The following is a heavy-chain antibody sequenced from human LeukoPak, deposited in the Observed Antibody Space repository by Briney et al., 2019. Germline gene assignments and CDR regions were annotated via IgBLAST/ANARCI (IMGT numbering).Heavy chain of an antibody. CDR2: INPNSGGT. CDR3: ARVYYDSSGYSDY. CDR1: GYTFTGYY. J-gene: IGHJ4*02. Sequence: ASVKVSCKASGYTFTGYYMYWVQQAPGQGLEWMGWINPNSGGTNYAQKFQGRVTMTRDTSISTAYMELSRLRSDDTAVYYCARVYYDSSGYSDYWGQGTLVTVSS. D-gene: IGHD3-22*01. V-gene: IGHV1-2*02.